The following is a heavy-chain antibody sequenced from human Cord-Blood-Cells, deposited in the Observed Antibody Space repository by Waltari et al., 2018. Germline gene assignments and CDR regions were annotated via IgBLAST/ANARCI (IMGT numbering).Heavy chain of an antibody. D-gene: IGHD3-3*01. CDR2: ISYDGSNK. J-gene: IGHJ4*02. Sequence: FSSYGMHWVRQAPGKGLEWVAVISYDGSNKYYADSVKGRFTISRDNSKNTLYLQMNSLRAEDTAVYYCAKPYYDFWSGYYADYWGQGTLVTVSS. CDR1: FSSYG. V-gene: IGHV3-30*18. CDR3: AKPYYDFWSGYYADY.